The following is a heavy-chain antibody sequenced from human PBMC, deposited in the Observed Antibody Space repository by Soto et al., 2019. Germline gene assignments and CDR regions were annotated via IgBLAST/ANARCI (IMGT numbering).Heavy chain of an antibody. V-gene: IGHV3-33*01. Sequence: PGGSLRLSCAASGFTFSQYGFHWVRQAPGEGLEWVAVIWSGGRNRYSGDSVKGRFTISRDDSKNTVYLQLDSLRAEDTAIYYCARDSWGWPTDFECWGQGALVTV. CDR1: GFTFSQYG. J-gene: IGHJ4*02. CDR2: IWSGGRNR. D-gene: IGHD3-16*01. CDR3: ARDSWGWPTDFEC.